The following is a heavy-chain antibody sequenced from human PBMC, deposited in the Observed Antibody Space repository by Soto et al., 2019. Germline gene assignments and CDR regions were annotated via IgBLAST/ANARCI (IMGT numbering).Heavy chain of an antibody. D-gene: IGHD1-7*01. CDR2: IIPIFGTA. J-gene: IGHJ6*02. CDR3: ARLTGTILNYYYGMDV. CDR1: GGTFSSYA. Sequence: SVKVSCKASGGTFSSYAISWVRQAPGQGLEWMGGIIPIFGTANYAQKFQGRVTITADKSTSTAYMELSSLRSEDTAVYYCARLTGTILNYYYGMDVWGQGTTVTVSS. V-gene: IGHV1-69*06.